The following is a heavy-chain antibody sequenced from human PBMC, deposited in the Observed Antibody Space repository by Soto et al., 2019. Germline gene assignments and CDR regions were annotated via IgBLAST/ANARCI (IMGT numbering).Heavy chain of an antibody. CDR2: IGSDGRNT. CDR1: GFPFSHYA. D-gene: IGHD1-26*01. V-gene: IGHV3-64*01. Sequence: QLVESGGGLVQPGGSLRLSCAASGFPFSHYAMQWVRQAPGKGLEYVSSIGSDGRNTYYENSVRGRFTISRDNSKNTLYLHMGRLRAEDMAVYYCARVGCETRSSDYLYSYMDVWGKGTTITVSS. CDR3: ARVGCETRSSDYLYSYMDV. J-gene: IGHJ6*03.